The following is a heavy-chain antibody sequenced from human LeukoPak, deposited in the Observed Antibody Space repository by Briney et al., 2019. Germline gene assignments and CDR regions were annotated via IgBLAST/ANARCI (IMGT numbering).Heavy chain of an antibody. CDR2: ISAYNGNT. D-gene: IGHD6-19*01. V-gene: IGHV1-18*01. CDR1: GYSFTSYG. Sequence: GESLKNSCKGSGYSFTSYGISWVRQAPGQGLEWMGWISAYNGNTNYAQKLQGRVTMTTDTSTSTAYMELRSLRSEDTAVYYCARVVAGRFGWFDPWGQGTPVTVSS. CDR3: ARVVAGRFGWFDP. J-gene: IGHJ5*02.